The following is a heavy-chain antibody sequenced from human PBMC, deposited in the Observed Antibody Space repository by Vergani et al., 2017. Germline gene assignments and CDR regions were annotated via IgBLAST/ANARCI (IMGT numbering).Heavy chain of an antibody. Sequence: QVQLQQWGAGLLKPSETLSLTCAVYGGSFSGYYWSWIRQPPGKGLEWIGEINHSESTNYNPSLKSRVPISVDTSKNQFSLKLSSVTAADTAVYYCAREEQLAPTGYYYYYMDVWGKGTTVTVSS. CDR1: GGSFSGYY. V-gene: IGHV4-34*01. CDR2: INHSEST. J-gene: IGHJ6*03. D-gene: IGHD6-6*01. CDR3: AREEQLAPTGYYYYYMDV.